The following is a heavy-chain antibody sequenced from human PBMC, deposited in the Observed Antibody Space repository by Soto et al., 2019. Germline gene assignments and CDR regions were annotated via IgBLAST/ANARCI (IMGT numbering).Heavy chain of an antibody. Sequence: GESLQNSKQGSGYSFTTYHIGWGRQMPGKGLEWMGFIYPGDSGATYSPSFQGHATISADKSTSSAYLHWSSLKASDTATYYCARQCVLRSGKNSYYGKYFCGQGTTVTVS. D-gene: IGHD3-9*01. J-gene: IGHJ6*02. CDR1: GYSFTTYH. V-gene: IGHV5-51*01. CDR3: ARQCVLRSGKNSYYGKYF. CDR2: IYPGDSGA.